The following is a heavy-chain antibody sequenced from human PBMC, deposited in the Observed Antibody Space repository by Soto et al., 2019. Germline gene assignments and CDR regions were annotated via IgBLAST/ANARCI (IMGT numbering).Heavy chain of an antibody. J-gene: IGHJ6*02. V-gene: IGHV4-30-2*01. CDR1: GGSISSGGYS. Sequence: QLQLQESGSGLVKPSQTLSLTCAVSGGSISSGGYSWSWIRQPPGKGLEWIGYIYHSGYTYYNPSLESRVTISVDGSKTQFSLKLSSVTAAATAVYYCARAHYGDYGYGMDVWGQGTTVTVSS. CDR3: ARAHYGDYGYGMDV. CDR2: IYHSGYT. D-gene: IGHD4-17*01.